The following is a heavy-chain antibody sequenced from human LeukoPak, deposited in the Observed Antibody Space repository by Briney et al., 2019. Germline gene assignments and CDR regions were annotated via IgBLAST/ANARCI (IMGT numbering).Heavy chain of an antibody. CDR3: ARELAYCGGDCYSAGRYYFDY. D-gene: IGHD2-21*02. V-gene: IGHV4-31*03. J-gene: IGHJ4*02. CDR2: IYYSGST. Sequence: SETLSLTCTVSGGSISSVDYYGSWIRQHPGKGLEWIGYIYYSGSTYYNPSLKSRVTISVDTSKNQFSLKLSSVTAADTAVYYCARELAYCGGDCYSAGRYYFDYWGPRTLVTVSS. CDR1: GGSISSVDYY.